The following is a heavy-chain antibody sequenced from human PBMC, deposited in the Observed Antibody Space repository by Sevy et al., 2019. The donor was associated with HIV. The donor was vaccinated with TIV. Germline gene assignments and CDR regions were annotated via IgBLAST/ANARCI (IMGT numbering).Heavy chain of an antibody. CDR2: ISSSGSSI. Sequence: GGSLRLSFAASGFTFSDYYMSWIRQAPGKGLEWVSCISSSGSSIYYADSVKGRFTISRDNAKNSLYLQMNSLRAQDTAVYYCARVMLPAFIFFDYWGQGTLVTVSS. CDR1: GFTFSDYY. D-gene: IGHD3-16*01. CDR3: ARVMLPAFIFFDY. J-gene: IGHJ4*02. V-gene: IGHV3-11*01.